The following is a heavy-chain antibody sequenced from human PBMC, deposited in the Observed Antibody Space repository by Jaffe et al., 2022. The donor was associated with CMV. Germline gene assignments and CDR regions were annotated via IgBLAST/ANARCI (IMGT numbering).Heavy chain of an antibody. CDR3: ARGGGYCSGGSCYNYYYYGMDV. CDR2: INPSGGST. Sequence: QVQLVQSGAEVKKPGASVKVSCKASGYTFTSYYMHWVRQAPGQGLEWMGIINPSGGSTSYAQKFQGRVTMTRDTSTSTVYMELSSLRSEDTAVYYCARGGGYCSGGSCYNYYYYGMDVWGQGTTVTVSS. V-gene: IGHV1-46*01. CDR1: GYTFTSYY. D-gene: IGHD2-15*01. J-gene: IGHJ6*02.